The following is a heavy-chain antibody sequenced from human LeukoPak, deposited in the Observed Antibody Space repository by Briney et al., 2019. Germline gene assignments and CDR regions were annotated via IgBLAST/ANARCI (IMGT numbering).Heavy chain of an antibody. J-gene: IGHJ4*02. V-gene: IGHV5-51*01. D-gene: IGHD6-19*01. CDR2: IHPGDSNT. Sequence: GESLKISCQGSGYSFTNYWIVWVRQMPGQGLEYMGIIHPGDSNTKYSPSFEGQVIISVDKSISTAYLQWSSLKASDSAIYYCARRRGDTVAGPDYWGQGALVTVSS. CDR3: ARRRGDTVAGPDY. CDR1: GYSFTNYW.